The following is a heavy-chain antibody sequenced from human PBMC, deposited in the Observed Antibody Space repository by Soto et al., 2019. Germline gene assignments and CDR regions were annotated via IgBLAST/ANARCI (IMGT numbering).Heavy chain of an antibody. CDR2: IYWDDDK. J-gene: IGHJ4*02. CDR3: AHLVVAGLTYYFDY. V-gene: IGHV2-5*02. CDR1: GFSLSTSAVG. D-gene: IGHD2-15*01. Sequence: QITLKESGPTLVKPTQTLTLTCTFSGFSLSTSAVGVGWIRQPPGKALEWLAFIYWDDDKRYSPSLKSSLTITKDTSKNQVVLAMTNMDPLDTAIYYCAHLVVAGLTYYFDYWGQGTLVTVSS.